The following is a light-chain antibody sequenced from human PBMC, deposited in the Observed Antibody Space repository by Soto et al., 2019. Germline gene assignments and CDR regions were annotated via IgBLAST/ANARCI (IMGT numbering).Light chain of an antibody. CDR3: QQYNSYSWT. Sequence: DIQMTQSPSTLSASVGDRVTITCRASQTIRSWLAWYQQKPGKSPKLLIYDASSLESGVPSRFSGSGSGTEIYLTISSLQPDDFATYYCQQYNSYSWTFGQGTKVDIK. V-gene: IGKV1-5*01. CDR1: QTIRSW. J-gene: IGKJ1*01. CDR2: DAS.